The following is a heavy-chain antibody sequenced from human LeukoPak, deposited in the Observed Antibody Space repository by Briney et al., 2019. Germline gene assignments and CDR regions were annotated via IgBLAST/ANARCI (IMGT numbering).Heavy chain of an antibody. CDR1: GFTFSTFA. Sequence: GGSLRLSCAASGFTFSTFAMIWVRHPPGKGLEWVSSIFPSGGEIHYADSVRGRFTISRDNSKSTLSLQMNSLRAEDTAIYYCATYRQVLLPFESWGQGTLVTVSS. CDR2: IFPSGGEI. CDR3: ATYRQVLLPFES. J-gene: IGHJ4*02. D-gene: IGHD2-8*02. V-gene: IGHV3-23*01.